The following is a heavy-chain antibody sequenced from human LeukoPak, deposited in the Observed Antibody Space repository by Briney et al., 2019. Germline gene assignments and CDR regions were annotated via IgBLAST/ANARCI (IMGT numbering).Heavy chain of an antibody. Sequence: GGSLRLSCAASGFTFSSYGMHWVRQAPGKGLEWVAFIRYDGSNKYYADSVKGRFTISRDNSKNTLCLQMNSLRAEDTAVYYCAKDPPRFGVVIKNWFDPWGQGTLVTVSS. J-gene: IGHJ5*02. CDR2: IRYDGSNK. V-gene: IGHV3-30*02. CDR3: AKDPPRFGVVIKNWFDP. D-gene: IGHD3-3*01. CDR1: GFTFSSYG.